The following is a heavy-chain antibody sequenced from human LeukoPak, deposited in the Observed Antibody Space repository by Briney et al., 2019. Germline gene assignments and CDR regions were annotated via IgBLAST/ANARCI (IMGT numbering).Heavy chain of an antibody. J-gene: IGHJ4*02. Sequence: TSETLSLTCAVSGGSISSGGYSWSWIRQPPGKGLEWIGYIYHSGSTYYNPSLKSRVTISVDTSKNQFSLKLSSVTAADTAVYYCARAGHCSGGSCYSFIDYWGQGTLVTVSS. D-gene: IGHD2-15*01. CDR1: GGSISSGGYS. V-gene: IGHV4-30-2*01. CDR2: IYHSGST. CDR3: ARAGHCSGGSCYSFIDY.